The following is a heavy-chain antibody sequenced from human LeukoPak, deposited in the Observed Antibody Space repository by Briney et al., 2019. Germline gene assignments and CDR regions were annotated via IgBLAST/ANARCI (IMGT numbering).Heavy chain of an antibody. CDR2: IKEDGTQK. Sequence: GGSLRLSCVASGFTFTSYWMGWVRQAPGKGPEWVANIKEDGTQKYYVDSVRGRFTISRDNAENSLYLQMNSLRDEDTAVYYCAKTGERDYWGRGTLVTVSS. V-gene: IGHV3-7*01. D-gene: IGHD7-27*01. CDR3: AKTGERDY. CDR1: GFTFTSYW. J-gene: IGHJ4*02.